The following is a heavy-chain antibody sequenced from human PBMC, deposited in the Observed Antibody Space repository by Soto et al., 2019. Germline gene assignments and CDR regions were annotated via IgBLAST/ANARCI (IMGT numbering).Heavy chain of an antibody. CDR2: ISAYNGNT. J-gene: IGHJ4*02. V-gene: IGHV1-18*01. D-gene: IGHD3-22*01. CDR1: GYTFTSYG. CDR3: ARVQGDDSSGYYLDY. Sequence: GASVKVSCKASGYTFTSYGISWVRQAPGQGLEWMGWISAYNGNTNYAQKLQGRVTMTTDTSTSTAYMELRSLRSDDTAVYYCARVQGDDSSGYYLDYWGRGTLVTVSS.